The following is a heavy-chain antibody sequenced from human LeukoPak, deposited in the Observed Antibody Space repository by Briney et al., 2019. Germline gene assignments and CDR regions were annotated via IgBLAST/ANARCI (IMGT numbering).Heavy chain of an antibody. CDR3: ARGSLRNNWFDP. Sequence: ASVKVSCKASGYTFTSYAMHWVRQAPGQRLEWMGWINAGNGNTKYSQEFQGRVTITRDTSASTAYMELSSLRSEDMAVYYCARGSLRNNWFDPWGQGTLVTVSS. CDR2: INAGNGNT. D-gene: IGHD4-17*01. V-gene: IGHV1-3*03. CDR1: GYTFTSYA. J-gene: IGHJ5*02.